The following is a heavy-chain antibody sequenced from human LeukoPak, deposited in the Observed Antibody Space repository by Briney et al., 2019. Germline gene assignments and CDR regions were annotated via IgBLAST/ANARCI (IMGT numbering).Heavy chain of an antibody. CDR3: ARGRRSSGPGRTDY. V-gene: IGHV4-34*01. J-gene: IGHJ4*02. D-gene: IGHD6-19*01. Sequence: SETLSLTCAVYGGSFSGYYWSWIRQPPGKGLEWIGEINHSGGTNYNPSLKSRVTISVDTSKNQFSLKLSSVTAADTAVYYCARGRRSSGPGRTDYWGQGTLVIVSS. CDR1: GGSFSGYY. CDR2: INHSGGT.